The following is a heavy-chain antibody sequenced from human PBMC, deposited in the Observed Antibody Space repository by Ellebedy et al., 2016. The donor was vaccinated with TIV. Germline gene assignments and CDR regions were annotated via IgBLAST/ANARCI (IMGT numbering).Heavy chain of an antibody. J-gene: IGHJ3*02. D-gene: IGHD3-10*01. CDR3: ARVYSRMDMVRGVWGAFDI. CDR1: GYTFTGCY. Sequence: AASVKVSCKASGYTFTGCYMHWVRQAPGQGLEWMGWINPNSGDTNYAQKFRGRVTMTRATSSSTAYMELSRLRSDDTAVYYCARVYSRMDMVRGVWGAFDIWGQGTMVTVSS. CDR2: INPNSGDT. V-gene: IGHV1-2*02.